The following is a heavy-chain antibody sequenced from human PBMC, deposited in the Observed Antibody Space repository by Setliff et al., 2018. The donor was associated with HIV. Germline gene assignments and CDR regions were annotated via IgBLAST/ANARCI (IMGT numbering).Heavy chain of an antibody. CDR3: ARDPSQYLDFLFDPQPFNV. J-gene: IGHJ3*01. CDR1: GGSISSGKYY. V-gene: IGHV4-30-4*02. D-gene: IGHD3-9*01. Sequence: PSETLSLTCNASGGSISSGKYYWTWIRQPPGKGLECIGYISYSGSTYYNPSLESRVTISLDTSKRQFSLHLTSVTAADTAIYYCARDPSQYLDFLFDPQPFNVWGHGTMVTVSS. CDR2: ISYSGST.